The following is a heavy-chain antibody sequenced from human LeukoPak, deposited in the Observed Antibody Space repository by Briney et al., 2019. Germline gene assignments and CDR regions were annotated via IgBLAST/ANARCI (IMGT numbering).Heavy chain of an antibody. CDR3: ARDHPRLRGRSGIDY. D-gene: IGHD4-17*01. CDR2: ISAYNGNT. V-gene: IGHV1-18*01. J-gene: IGHJ4*02. CDR1: GYTFTSYG. Sequence: ASVKVSRKASGYTFTSYGISWVRQAPGQGLEWMGWISAYNGNTNYAQKLQGRVTMTTDTSTSTAYMELRSLRSDDTAVYYCARDHPRLRGRSGIDYWGQGTLVTVSS.